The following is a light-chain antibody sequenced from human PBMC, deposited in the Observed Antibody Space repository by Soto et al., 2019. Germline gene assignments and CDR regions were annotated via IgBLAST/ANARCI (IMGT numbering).Light chain of an antibody. CDR2: LGS. J-gene: IGKJ2*01. V-gene: IGKV2-28*01. CDR3: MQALQGPPNT. CDR1: QSLLHSNGYNY. Sequence: DIVMTQTPLSLPVSPGEPASISCRSSQSLLHSNGYNYLDWYLQKPGQSPQLLIYLGSNRASGVPDRFSGSGSGTDFTLKISRVEAEDVGVYYCMQALQGPPNTFGQGTKVEIK.